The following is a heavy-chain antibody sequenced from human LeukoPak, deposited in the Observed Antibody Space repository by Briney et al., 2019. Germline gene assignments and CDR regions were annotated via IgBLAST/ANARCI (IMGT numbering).Heavy chain of an antibody. CDR3: ARGLVVPAAIFAFDI. Sequence: PSETLSLTCTVSSGSISSGGYYWSWTRQHPGKGLEWIGYIYYSGSTYYNPSLKSRVTISVDTSKNQFSLKLSSVTAADTAVYYCARGLVVPAAIFAFDIWGQGTMVTVSS. D-gene: IGHD2-2*01. CDR1: SGSISSGGYY. V-gene: IGHV4-31*03. CDR2: IYYSGST. J-gene: IGHJ3*02.